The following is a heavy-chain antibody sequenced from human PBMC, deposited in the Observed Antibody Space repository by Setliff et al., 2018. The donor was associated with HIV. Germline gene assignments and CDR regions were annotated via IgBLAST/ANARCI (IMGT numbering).Heavy chain of an antibody. CDR1: GYTSTSYD. CDR2: MNPDSGNT. V-gene: IGHV1-8*01. J-gene: IGHJ6*03. Sequence: ASVKVSCKASGYTSTSYDINWVRQATGQGLEWMGWMNPDSGNTGSAQNFQGRLTITWNTSISTAYMELGSRGFDDTAVYFCARTRSGGSSVYYYYYMDVWGQGTAVTVSS. D-gene: IGHD2-15*01. CDR3: ARTRSGGSSVYYYYYMDV.